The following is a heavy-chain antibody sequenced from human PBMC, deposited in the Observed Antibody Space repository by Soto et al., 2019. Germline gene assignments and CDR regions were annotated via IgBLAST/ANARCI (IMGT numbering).Heavy chain of an antibody. D-gene: IGHD5-12*01. CDR1: GFTFSSYG. CDR3: AKEILSGYVNFYYYGMDV. V-gene: IGHV3-30*18. J-gene: IGHJ6*02. Sequence: LSLTCAASGFTFSSYGMHWVRQAPGKGLEWVAVISYDGSNKYYADSVKGRFTISRDNSKNTLYLQMNSLRAEDTAVYYCAKEILSGYVNFYYYGMDVWGQGTTVTVSS. CDR2: ISYDGSNK.